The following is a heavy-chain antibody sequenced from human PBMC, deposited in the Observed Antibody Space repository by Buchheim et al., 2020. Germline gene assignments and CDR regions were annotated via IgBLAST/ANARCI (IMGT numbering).Heavy chain of an antibody. CDR2: INHSGST. CDR3: ARAFPIAAAGYYFDY. CDR1: GGSFSGYY. J-gene: IGHJ4*02. D-gene: IGHD6-13*01. V-gene: IGHV4-34*01. Sequence: QVQLQQWGAGLLKPSETLSLTCAVYGGSFSGYYWSWIRQPPGKGLEWIGEINHSGSTNYNPSLKSRVTISVDTSKNQFSLKLSSVTAADTAVYYCARAFPIAAAGYYFDYWGQGTL.